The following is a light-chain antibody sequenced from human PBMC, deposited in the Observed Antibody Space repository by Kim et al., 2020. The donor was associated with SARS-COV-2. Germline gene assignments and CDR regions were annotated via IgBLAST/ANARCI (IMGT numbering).Light chain of an antibody. CDR3: QQYGSSPST. CDR2: STF. CDR1: QSVSSSY. Sequence: SPGERATLSCRTSQSVSSSYLAWYQHKPGQAPRLLIYSTFNRATGIPDRFSGSGSGTDFTLTISRVEPEDFAVYYCQQYGSSPSTFGQGTKVDIK. V-gene: IGKV3-20*01. J-gene: IGKJ1*01.